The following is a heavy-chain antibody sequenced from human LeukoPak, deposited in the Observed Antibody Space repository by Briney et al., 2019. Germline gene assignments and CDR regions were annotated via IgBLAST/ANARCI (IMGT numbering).Heavy chain of an antibody. D-gene: IGHD2-2*01. Sequence: GESLIIHCRGSGYSFTTYWIGWVGQMPGKGLEWMGIIYPGDSDTRYTPSFQGQVTMSDVKSINTGYLQWSSLRASDTAMYYCARRQGCSSSSCPPDYWGQGTLVTVSP. CDR1: GYSFTTYW. V-gene: IGHV5-51*01. CDR2: IYPGDSDT. CDR3: ARRQGCSSSSCPPDY. J-gene: IGHJ4*02.